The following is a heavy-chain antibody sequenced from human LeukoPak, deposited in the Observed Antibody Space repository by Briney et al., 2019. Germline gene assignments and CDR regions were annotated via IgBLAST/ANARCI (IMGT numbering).Heavy chain of an antibody. Sequence: GGSLRLSCAASGFTFSSYAMHWVRQAPGKGLEYVSAISSNGGSTYYANSVKGRFTISRDNSKNTLYLQMGSLRAEDMAVYYCARGYSYGPDYWGQGALVTVSS. CDR2: ISSNGGST. V-gene: IGHV3-64*01. J-gene: IGHJ4*02. CDR3: ARGYSYGPDY. CDR1: GFTFSSYA. D-gene: IGHD5-18*01.